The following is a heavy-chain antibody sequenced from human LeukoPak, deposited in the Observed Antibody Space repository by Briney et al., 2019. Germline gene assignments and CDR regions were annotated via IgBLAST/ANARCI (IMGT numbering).Heavy chain of an antibody. CDR3: ATGAHSSGWYGLSAGWY. J-gene: IGHJ4*02. Sequence: GGSLRLSCAASGFTFSGSAMHWVRQASGKGLEWVGRIRSKANSYATAYAASVKGRFTISGDDSKNTAYLQMNSLKTEDTAVYYCATGAHSSGWYGLSAGWYWGQGTLVTVSS. CDR1: GFTFSGSA. D-gene: IGHD6-19*01. V-gene: IGHV3-73*01. CDR2: IRSKANSYAT.